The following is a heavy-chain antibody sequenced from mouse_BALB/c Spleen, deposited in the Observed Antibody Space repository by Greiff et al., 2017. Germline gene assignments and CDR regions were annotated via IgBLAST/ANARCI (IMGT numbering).Heavy chain of an antibody. V-gene: IGHV3-2*02. Sequence: VQLKESGPGLVKPSQSLSLTCTVTGYSITSDYAWNWIRQFPGNKLEWMGYISYSGSTSYNPSLKSRISITRDTSKNQFFLQLNSVTTEDTATYYCATNPLYYYGSSYYFDYWGQGTTLTVSS. CDR3: ATNPLYYYGSSYYFDY. J-gene: IGHJ2*01. D-gene: IGHD1-1*01. CDR2: ISYSGST. CDR1: GYSITSDYA.